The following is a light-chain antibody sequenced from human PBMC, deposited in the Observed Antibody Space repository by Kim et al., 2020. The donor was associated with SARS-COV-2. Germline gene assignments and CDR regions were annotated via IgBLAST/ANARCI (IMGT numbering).Light chain of an antibody. CDR1: SSDVGSYNL. V-gene: IGLV2-23*01. CDR3: CSYAGSSLYV. CDR2: EGS. Sequence: GQSITISCTGTSSDVGSYNLVSWYQQHPGKAPKLMIYEGSKRPSGVSNRFSGSKSGNTASLTISGLQAEDEADYYCCSYAGSSLYVFGTGTKVTVL. J-gene: IGLJ1*01.